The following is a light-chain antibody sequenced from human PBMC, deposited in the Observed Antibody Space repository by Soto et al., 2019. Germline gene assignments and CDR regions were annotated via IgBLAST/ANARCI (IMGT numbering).Light chain of an antibody. CDR3: CSYAGSYTFV. J-gene: IGLJ1*01. Sequence: QSALTQPRSVSGSPGQSVTISCTGTSSDVGGYNYVSWYQQHPGKAPKLMIYDVSKRPSGVPDRFSGSKSGNTASLTISGLQDEDEAAYYCCSYAGSYTFVFGTGTKLTVL. CDR1: SSDVGGYNY. V-gene: IGLV2-11*01. CDR2: DVS.